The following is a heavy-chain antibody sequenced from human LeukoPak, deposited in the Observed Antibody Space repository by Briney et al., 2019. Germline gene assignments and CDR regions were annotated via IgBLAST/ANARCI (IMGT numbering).Heavy chain of an antibody. CDR1: GYTFTSYY. V-gene: IGHV1-46*01. CDR3: ARDREKRLAAATTYWFDP. J-gene: IGHJ5*02. CDR2: INPSGGST. Sequence: ASVKVSCKASGYTFTSYYMHWVRQAPGQGLEWMGIINPSGGSTSYAQKFQGRVTMTRDTSTSTVYMELSSLRSEDTAVYYCARDREKRLAAATTYWFDPWGQGTLVTVSS. D-gene: IGHD6-13*01.